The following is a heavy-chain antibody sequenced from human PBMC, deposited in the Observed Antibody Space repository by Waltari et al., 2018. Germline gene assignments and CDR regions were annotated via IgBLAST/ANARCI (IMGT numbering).Heavy chain of an antibody. J-gene: IGHJ4*02. CDR2: IYYSGST. Sequence: QVQLQESGPGLVKPSQTLSLTCTVSGGSISSGGYYWSWIRQHPGKGLEWIGYIYYSGSTYSNPSLRSLVTISVDTSKNQFSLKLSSVTAADTAVYYCARSTYSNRFDYWGQGTLVTVSS. CDR3: ARSTYSNRFDY. D-gene: IGHD4-4*01. V-gene: IGHV4-31*01. CDR1: GGSISSGGYY.